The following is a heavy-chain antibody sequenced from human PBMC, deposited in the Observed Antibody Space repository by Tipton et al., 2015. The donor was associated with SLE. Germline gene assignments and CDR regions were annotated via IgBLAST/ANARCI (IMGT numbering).Heavy chain of an antibody. Sequence: GSLRLSCEASGFIFSSSAMHWVRQAPGKGLEWVAFIRYDGTEKYFADSVKGRFTITRDNSKNTVYLQMNRLRAEDTAVYYCARGKWLYAMDVWGKGTTVTVSS. CDR2: IRYDGTEK. V-gene: IGHV3-30*02. CDR3: ARGKWLYAMDV. J-gene: IGHJ6*04. CDR1: GFIFSSSA. D-gene: IGHD3-22*01.